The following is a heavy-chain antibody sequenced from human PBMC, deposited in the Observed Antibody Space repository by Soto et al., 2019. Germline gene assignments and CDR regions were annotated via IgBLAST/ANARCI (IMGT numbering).Heavy chain of an antibody. Sequence: ASVKVSCKASGYTFTGYYIHWVRQAPGQGLEWMGWINPNSGGTNYAQKFQGWVTMTRDTSISTAYMELSRLRSDDTAVYYCARLTTGTTWDPFDYWGQGTLVTVSS. CDR1: GYTFTGYY. D-gene: IGHD1-7*01. J-gene: IGHJ4*02. V-gene: IGHV1-2*04. CDR2: INPNSGGT. CDR3: ARLTTGTTWDPFDY.